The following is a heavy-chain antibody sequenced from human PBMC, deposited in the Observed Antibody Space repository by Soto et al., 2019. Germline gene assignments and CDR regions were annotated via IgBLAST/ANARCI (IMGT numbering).Heavy chain of an antibody. J-gene: IGHJ4*02. V-gene: IGHV4-31*03. Sequence: QVQLQESGPGLVKPSQTLSLTCTVSGGSISSGGYYWSWIRQHPGKGLEWIGYIYYSGSTYYNPALKSRVTISVDTSKNQCSLKLSSVTAADTAVYYCARSPEATVTAFDYWGQGTLVTVSS. D-gene: IGHD4-17*01. CDR2: IYYSGST. CDR3: ARSPEATVTAFDY. CDR1: GGSISSGGYY.